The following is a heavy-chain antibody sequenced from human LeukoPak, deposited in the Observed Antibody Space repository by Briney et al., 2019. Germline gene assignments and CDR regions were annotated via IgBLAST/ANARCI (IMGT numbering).Heavy chain of an antibody. CDR3: AKATVGQFDY. D-gene: IGHD1-26*01. J-gene: IGHJ4*02. CDR2: IRSKANRYVT. Sequence: GGSLRLSCAASGFTFSDSAIHWVRQASGKGLEWVSRIRSKANRYVTAYAASLKGRFTISRDDSKNTAYLQMNSLKTEDTAVYYCAKATVGQFDYWGQGTLVTVSS. V-gene: IGHV3-73*01. CDR1: GFTFSDSA.